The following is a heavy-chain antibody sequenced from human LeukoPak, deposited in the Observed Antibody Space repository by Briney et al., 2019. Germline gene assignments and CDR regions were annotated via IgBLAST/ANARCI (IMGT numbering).Heavy chain of an antibody. CDR3: AREDGSGKFGY. CDR2: IYYSGST. J-gene: IGHJ4*02. Sequence: SETLSLTCTVSGGSINSYYWSWIRQPPGKGLEWIGYIYYSGSTNYNPSLKSRVTISVDTSKNQFSLKLSSVTAADTAVYYCAREDGSGKFGYWGQGTLVTVSS. D-gene: IGHD3-10*01. CDR1: GGSINSYY. V-gene: IGHV4-59*01.